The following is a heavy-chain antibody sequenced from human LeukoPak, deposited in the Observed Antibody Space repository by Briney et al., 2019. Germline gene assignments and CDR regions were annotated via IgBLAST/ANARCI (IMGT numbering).Heavy chain of an antibody. V-gene: IGHV1-8*01. CDR3: ARAYDSSGYYASY. Sequence: ASVKVSRKASGYTFTSYDINWVRQATGQGLEWMGWMNPNSGNTGYAQKFQGRVTMTRNTSISTAYMELSSLRSEDTAVYYCARAYDSSGYYASYWGQGTLVTVSS. D-gene: IGHD3-22*01. J-gene: IGHJ4*02. CDR1: GYTFTSYD. CDR2: MNPNSGNT.